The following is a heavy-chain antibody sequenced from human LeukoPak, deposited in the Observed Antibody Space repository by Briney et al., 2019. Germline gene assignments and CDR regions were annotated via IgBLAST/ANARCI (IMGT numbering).Heavy chain of an antibody. V-gene: IGHV5-51*01. CDR2: IYPGDSDT. J-gene: IGHJ3*02. Sequence: GESLKISCKGSGYSFTSYWIGWVRQMPGKGLEWMGIIYPGDSDTRFSPSFQGQVTISADKPISTAYLQWSSLKAADTAMYYCARQAAAAYYYDSSGYYGEAFDIWGQGTMVTVSS. CDR1: GYSFTSYW. CDR3: ARQAAAAYYYDSSGYYGEAFDI. D-gene: IGHD3-22*01.